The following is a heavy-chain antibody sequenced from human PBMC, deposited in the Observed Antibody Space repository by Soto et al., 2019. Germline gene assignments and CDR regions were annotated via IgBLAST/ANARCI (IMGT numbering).Heavy chain of an antibody. CDR1: GFDFNSYT. Sequence: LRLSCSASGFDFNSYTINLVRQAPWKRLEWLSSISSSGYIFSTDSVRGLFTISRDNAKNSVYLQINSLRAEDTAVYFCARDCSGGSCYPGMDVWGQGTTVT. CDR2: ISSSGYI. CDR3: ARDCSGGSCYPGMDV. V-gene: IGHV3-21*01. J-gene: IGHJ6*02. D-gene: IGHD2-15*01.